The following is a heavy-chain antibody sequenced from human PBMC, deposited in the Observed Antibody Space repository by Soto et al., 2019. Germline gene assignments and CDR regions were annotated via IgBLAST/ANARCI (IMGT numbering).Heavy chain of an antibody. CDR2: IWYAGSNK. V-gene: IGHV3-33*01. CDR3: ARGTVHFDY. CDR1: GFTFNTYG. Sequence: QVQLMESGGGVVQPGRSLRLSCAASGFTFNTYGIHWVRQAPGKGLEWVAVIWYAGSNKYYADSVKGRFTISRDNSKNPLYLQINSLRAEDTAVYYCARGTVHFDYWGQGTLVTVS. J-gene: IGHJ4*02. D-gene: IGHD4-17*01.